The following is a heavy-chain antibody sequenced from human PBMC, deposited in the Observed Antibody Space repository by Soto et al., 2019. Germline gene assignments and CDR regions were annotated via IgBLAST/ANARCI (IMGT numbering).Heavy chain of an antibody. CDR2: IIPIFGTA. CDR3: ARSSRGGPTWIQRGFDP. D-gene: IGHD5-18*01. Sequence: QVQLVQSGAEVKKPGSSVKVSCKASGGTFSSYAISWVRQAPGQGLEWMGGIIPIFGTANHAQKFQGRVTINADESTSTAYMELSSLRSEDTAVYYCARSSRGGPTWIQRGFDPWGQGTLVTVSS. V-gene: IGHV1-69*01. CDR1: GGTFSSYA. J-gene: IGHJ5*02.